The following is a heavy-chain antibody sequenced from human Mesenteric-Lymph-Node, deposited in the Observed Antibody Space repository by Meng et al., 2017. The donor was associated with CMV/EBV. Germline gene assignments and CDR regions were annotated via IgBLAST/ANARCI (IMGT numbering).Heavy chain of an antibody. Sequence: GGSLRLSCTASGFTFNNYAMTWVRQATGKGLEWVSVISGSGGSTYYADSVMGRFTISRDNSKNTLYVQLNSLGAEDTAVYYCAKAIRGDCSGGSCYRSYFDYWGQGTLVTVSS. CDR3: AKAIRGDCSGGSCYRSYFDY. V-gene: IGHV3-23*01. CDR1: GFTFNNYA. CDR2: ISGSGGST. D-gene: IGHD2-15*01. J-gene: IGHJ4*02.